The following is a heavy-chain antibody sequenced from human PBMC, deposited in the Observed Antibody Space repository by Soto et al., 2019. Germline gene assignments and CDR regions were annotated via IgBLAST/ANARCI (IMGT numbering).Heavy chain of an antibody. D-gene: IGHD2-15*01. J-gene: IGHJ5*02. V-gene: IGHV1-2*04. CDR3: ARSLYCSGGSCYWFDP. CDR1: GYTFTGYY. CDR2: INPNSGGT. Sequence: ASVKVSCKASGYTFTGYYMHWVRQAPGQGLEWMGWINPNSGGTNYAQKFQGWVTMTRDTSISTAYMELSRLRSDDTAVYYCARSLYCSGGSCYWFDPWGQGTLVTVSS.